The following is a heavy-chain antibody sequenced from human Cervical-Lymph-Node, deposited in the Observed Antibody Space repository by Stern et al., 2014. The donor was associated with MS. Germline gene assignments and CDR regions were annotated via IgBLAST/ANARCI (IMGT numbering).Heavy chain of an antibody. CDR1: GFTFSSYA. D-gene: IGHD6-13*01. J-gene: IGHJ4*02. CDR3: AKATIVAAAGTWFDY. V-gene: IGHV3-23*04. CDR2: IRGSGGST. Sequence: EVQLVQSGGGLVQPGGSLRLSCAVSGFTFSSYAVGWVRQAPGKGLEWVSGIRGSGGSTYYADSVKGRFTISRDNSKNTLYLQMNSLRAEDTAVYYCAKATIVAAAGTWFDYWGQGTLVTVSS.